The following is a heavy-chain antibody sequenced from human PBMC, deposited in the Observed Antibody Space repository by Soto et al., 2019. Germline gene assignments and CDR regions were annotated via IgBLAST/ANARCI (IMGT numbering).Heavy chain of an antibody. CDR3: ARRKERSGPHYFDY. CDR1: GYTFTTYD. Sequence: ASVKVSCKASGYTFTTYDISWVRQATGQGLEGMGWMNPYSGNTGYAQKFQGRVTVTRNTSISTVYMELSGLRPDDTAVYYCARRKERSGPHYFDYWGQGSQVTVPQ. D-gene: IGHD6-25*01. J-gene: IGHJ4*02. V-gene: IGHV1-8*01. CDR2: MNPYSGNT.